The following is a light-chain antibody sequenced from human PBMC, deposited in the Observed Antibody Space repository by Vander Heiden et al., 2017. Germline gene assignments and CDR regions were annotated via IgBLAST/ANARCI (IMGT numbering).Light chain of an antibody. CDR3: QQSYSTPRLFT. J-gene: IGKJ3*01. CDR1: QSISTF. Sequence: QVTQSTSSLSASVGDSVPITCRASQSISTFLNWYQQREGKAPKLLIYAASSLQSGVPSRFSGSGSGTDFTLTINSLQPEDFATYYCQQSYSTPRLFTFGPGTKVDIK. V-gene: IGKV1-39*01. CDR2: AAS.